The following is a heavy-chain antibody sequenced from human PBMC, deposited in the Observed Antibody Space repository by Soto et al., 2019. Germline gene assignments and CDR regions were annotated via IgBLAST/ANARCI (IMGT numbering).Heavy chain of an antibody. CDR3: VRDGTKTLRDWFDP. V-gene: IGHV4-4*07. CDR1: GASISGFY. CDR2: VYATGTT. D-gene: IGHD1-1*01. Sequence: SETLSLTCTVSGASISGFYWSWIRKSAGKGLEWIGRVYATGTTDYNPSLKSRVMMSVDTSKKQFSLKLRSVTAADTAVYYCVRDGTKTLRDWFDPWGQGISVTVSS. J-gene: IGHJ5*02.